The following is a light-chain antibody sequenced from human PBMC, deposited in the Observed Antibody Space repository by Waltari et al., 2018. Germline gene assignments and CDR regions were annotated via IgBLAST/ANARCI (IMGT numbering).Light chain of an antibody. CDR3: QQYHSYMPAT. V-gene: IGKV1-5*03. CDR2: SAS. Sequence: DIQMTQSPSTLATSVGDRVTLTCRASESVSDILAWYQQKPGEAPKLLSYSASNLESGVPSRFSGSGSGTEFTLTISGLQPEDFASYYCQQYHSYMPATFGQGTKLEIK. CDR1: ESVSDI. J-gene: IGKJ2*01.